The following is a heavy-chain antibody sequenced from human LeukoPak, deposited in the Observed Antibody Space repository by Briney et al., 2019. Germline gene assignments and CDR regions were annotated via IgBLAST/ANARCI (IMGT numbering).Heavy chain of an antibody. Sequence: SETLSLTCTVSGGSISSYYWSWIRQPAGKGLEWIGRIYTSGSTNYNPSLKGRVTMSVDTSKNQFSLKLSSVTAADTAVYYCAREPPPPYYDFWSGYYWNWFDPWGQGTLVTVSS. CDR2: IYTSGST. CDR1: GGSISSYY. D-gene: IGHD3-3*01. V-gene: IGHV4-4*07. CDR3: AREPPPPYYDFWSGYYWNWFDP. J-gene: IGHJ5*02.